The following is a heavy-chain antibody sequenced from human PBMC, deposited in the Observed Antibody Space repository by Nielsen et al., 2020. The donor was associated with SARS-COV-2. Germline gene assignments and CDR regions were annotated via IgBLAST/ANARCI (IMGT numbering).Heavy chain of an antibody. J-gene: IGHJ4*02. CDR1: GFTFTSSA. CDR3: ARDPDSPASEIDY. V-gene: IGHV1-58*02. CDR2: IVVGSGNT. Sequence: SVKVSCKASGFTFTSSAMQWVRQARGQRLEWVGWIVVGSGNTNYAQKFQERVTITRDMSTSTAYMELSSLRSEDTAVYYCARDPDSPASEIDYWGQGTLVTVSS. D-gene: IGHD2-2*01.